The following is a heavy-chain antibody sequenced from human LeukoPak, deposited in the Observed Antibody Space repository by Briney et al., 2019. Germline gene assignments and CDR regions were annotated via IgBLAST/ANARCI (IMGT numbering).Heavy chain of an antibody. Sequence: SETLSLTCTVSGGSISSHYWSWIRQPPGKGLEWIGYIYYSGSTNYNPSLKSRVTISVDTSKNQFSLKLSSVTAADTAVYYCARESLTYCGGDCYSRTLDYWGQGTLVTVSS. CDR3: ARESLTYCGGDCYSRTLDY. D-gene: IGHD2-21*02. CDR2: IYYSGST. CDR1: GGSISSHY. J-gene: IGHJ4*02. V-gene: IGHV4-59*11.